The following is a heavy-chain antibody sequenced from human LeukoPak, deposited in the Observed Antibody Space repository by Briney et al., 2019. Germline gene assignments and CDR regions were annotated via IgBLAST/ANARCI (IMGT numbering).Heavy chain of an antibody. V-gene: IGHV3-7*04. D-gene: IGHD1-20*01. Sequence: GGSLRLSCAASGFTFSSYWMSWVRQAPGKGLEWVATINQDGSGKYYVDSVKGRFTISRDNAKNSLHLQMSSLRVNDTAGCYCGRVITGMTNWFDPWGQGTLVTVSS. CDR3: GRVITGMTNWFDP. CDR2: INQDGSGK. J-gene: IGHJ5*02. CDR1: GFTFSSYW.